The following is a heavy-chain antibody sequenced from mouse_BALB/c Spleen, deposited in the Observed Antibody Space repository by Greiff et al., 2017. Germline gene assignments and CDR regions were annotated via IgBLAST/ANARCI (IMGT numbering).Heavy chain of an antibody. Sequence: EVQLQESGPGLVKPSQSLSLTCTVTGYSITSDYAWNWIRQFPGNKLEWMGYISYSGSTSYNPSLKSRISITRDTSKNQFFLQLNSVTTEDTATYYCARGGNYGGVDAMDYWGQGTSVTVSS. V-gene: IGHV3-2*02. J-gene: IGHJ4*01. CDR1: GYSITSDYA. CDR2: ISYSGST. CDR3: ARGGNYGGVDAMDY. D-gene: IGHD2-1*01.